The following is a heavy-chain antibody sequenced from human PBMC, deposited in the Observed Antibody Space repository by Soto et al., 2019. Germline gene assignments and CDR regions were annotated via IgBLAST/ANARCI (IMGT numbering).Heavy chain of an antibody. CDR2: IWYDGSNK. J-gene: IGHJ4*02. CDR3: ARGNYYDSSGYYPMPYLDY. D-gene: IGHD3-22*01. V-gene: IGHV3-33*01. CDR1: GFTFSSYG. Sequence: PGGSLRLSCAASGFTFSSYGMHWVRQAPGKGLEWVAVIWYDGSNKYYADSVKGRFTISRDNSKNTLYLQMNSLRAEDTAVYYCARGNYYDSSGYYPMPYLDYWGQGTLVTVSS.